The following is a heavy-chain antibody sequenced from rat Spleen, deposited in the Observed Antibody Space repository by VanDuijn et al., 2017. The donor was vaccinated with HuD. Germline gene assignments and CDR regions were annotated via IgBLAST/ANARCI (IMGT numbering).Heavy chain of an antibody. Sequence: EVQLVESGGGLVQPGRSMKLSCAASGFTLSNYGMAWVRQAPKKGLEWVAYIRYDGGSPYYRDSVKGRFTISRDNAKSTLYLQMDSLRSEDTATYYCTSTPGDRDWYFDFWGPGTMVTVSS. CDR1: GFTLSNYG. J-gene: IGHJ1*01. CDR2: IRYDGGSP. D-gene: IGHD1-4*01. V-gene: IGHV5-20*01. CDR3: TSTPGDRDWYFDF.